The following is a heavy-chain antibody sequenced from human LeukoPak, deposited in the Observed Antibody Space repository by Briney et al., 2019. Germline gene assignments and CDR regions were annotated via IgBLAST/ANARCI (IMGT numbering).Heavy chain of an antibody. D-gene: IGHD3-22*01. J-gene: IGHJ4*02. CDR3: ARALRRNSGYYVSDY. CDR2: INPNSGGT. V-gene: IGHV1-2*02. CDR1: GYTFTSYY. Sequence: GASVKVSCKASGYTFTSYYMHWVRQAPGQGLEWMGWINPNSGGTNYAQKFQGRVTMTRDTSISTAYMELSRLRSDDTAVYYCARALRRNSGYYVSDYWGQGTLVTVSS.